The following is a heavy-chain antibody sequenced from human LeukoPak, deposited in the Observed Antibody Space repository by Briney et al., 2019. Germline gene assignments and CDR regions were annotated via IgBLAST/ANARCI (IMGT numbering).Heavy chain of an antibody. CDR2: ISSSSSTI. CDR1: GFTFSSYS. J-gene: IGHJ4*02. D-gene: IGHD3-22*01. CDR3: ASAYYYDSSGPLTGY. Sequence: GGSLRLSCAASGFTFSSYSMNWVRQAPGKGLEWVSYISSSSSTIYYADSVKGRFTISRDNAKNSLYLQMNSLRAEDTAVYYCASAYYYDSSGPLTGYWGQGTPVTVSS. V-gene: IGHV3-48*01.